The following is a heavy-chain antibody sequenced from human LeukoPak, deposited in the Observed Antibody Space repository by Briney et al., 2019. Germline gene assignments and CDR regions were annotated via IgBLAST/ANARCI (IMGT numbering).Heavy chain of an antibody. Sequence: ASVTVSCKASGYTFTGNGITWVRQAPGQGLEWMGWISAYNGDTNYAQKFQGRVTMTTDRSTTTAYMELRSLRSDDTAVYYCARGGDSGTHYYYYALDVWGKGTTVTVSS. CDR3: ARGGDSGTHYYYYALDV. D-gene: IGHD1-1*01. V-gene: IGHV1-18*04. CDR2: ISAYNGDT. J-gene: IGHJ6*04. CDR1: GYTFTGNG.